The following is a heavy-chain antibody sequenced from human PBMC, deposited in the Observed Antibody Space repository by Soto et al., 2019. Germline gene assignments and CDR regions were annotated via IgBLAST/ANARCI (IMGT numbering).Heavy chain of an antibody. V-gene: IGHV3-33*01. CDR1: GFKFTDYG. J-gene: IGHJ4*02. CDR3: ARDGARIDSSGKFDY. D-gene: IGHD3-22*01. Sequence: QVQLVESGGGVVQPGRSLRLSCVASGFKFTDYGLNWVHQTPGKGPEWVAISWFDGSIAYYAESVKGRFTISRDDSRNTVYLHMNSLRGEDTAMYYCARDGARIDSSGKFDYWGQGTQVTVSS. CDR2: SWFDGSIA.